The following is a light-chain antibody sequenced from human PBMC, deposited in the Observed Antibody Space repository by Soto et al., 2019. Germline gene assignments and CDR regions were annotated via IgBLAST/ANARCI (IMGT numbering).Light chain of an antibody. Sequence: QSVLTQPPSASGTPGQRVTISCYGSSSNIGSNYVYWYQQLPGTAPKLLIYSNNQRPSGVPDRFSGSKSGTAASLAISGLRSEDEADYYCAAWDDSRSGVVFGGGTQLTVL. CDR1: SSNIGSNY. CDR2: SNN. CDR3: AAWDDSRSGVV. J-gene: IGLJ2*01. V-gene: IGLV1-47*02.